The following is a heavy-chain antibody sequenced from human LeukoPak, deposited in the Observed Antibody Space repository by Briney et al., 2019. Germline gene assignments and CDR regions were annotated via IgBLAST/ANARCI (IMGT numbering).Heavy chain of an antibody. V-gene: IGHV4-4*07. CDR1: GGSINSYY. D-gene: IGHD4-17*01. CDR3: ARAAYGDYRYNYFYLDV. CDR2: IYTSGSS. Sequence: SETLSLTCTVSGGSINSYYWSWIRQPAGKGLEWIGRIYTSGSSNYNPSLKSRVTMSVDTSKNQFSLRLTSVTAADTAVYYCARAAYGDYRYNYFYLDVWGKGTTVTVSS. J-gene: IGHJ6*03.